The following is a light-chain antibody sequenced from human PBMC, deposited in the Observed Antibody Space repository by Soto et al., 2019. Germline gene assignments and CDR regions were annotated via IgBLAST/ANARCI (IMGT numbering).Light chain of an antibody. J-gene: IGKJ4*01. V-gene: IGKV3-20*01. CDR2: GTS. CDR3: QQYGSSIT. CDR1: QSVSNRY. Sequence: DIVLTQFPGSLSLSPGERVTLSCRASQSVSNRYLAWYQHRPGQAPRLLIRGTSSRASGVPDRFSASGAGTDFILTISRVEPEDFAIYYCQQYGSSITFGGGTKVDIK.